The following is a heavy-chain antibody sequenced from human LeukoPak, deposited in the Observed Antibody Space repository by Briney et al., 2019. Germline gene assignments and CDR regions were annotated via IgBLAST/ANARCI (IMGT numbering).Heavy chain of an antibody. Sequence: GESLKISCKGSGYTFTSYWIGWVRQMPGKGLEWMGIIYPGDSDTRYSPSFQGQVTISADKSISTAHLQWSSLKASDTAMYYCARHENSGDDYVWGSYRPIDYWGQGTLVTVSS. V-gene: IGHV5-51*01. J-gene: IGHJ4*02. CDR2: IYPGDSDT. CDR3: ARHENSGDDYVWGSYRPIDY. D-gene: IGHD3-16*02. CDR1: GYTFTSYW.